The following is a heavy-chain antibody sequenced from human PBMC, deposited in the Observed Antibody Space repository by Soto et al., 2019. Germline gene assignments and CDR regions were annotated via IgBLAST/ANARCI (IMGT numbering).Heavy chain of an antibody. Sequence: GGDLRLSSAASGFNFTRDSMNWVRQAPGKRLEWVSSISGTTNYIYYGDSMKGRFTISRDNAKNSLYLEMNSLRAEDTAVYYCARESEDLTSNFDYWGQGTLVTVSS. J-gene: IGHJ4*02. CDR3: ARESEDLTSNFDY. CDR2: ISGTTNYI. V-gene: IGHV3-21*06. CDR1: GFNFTRDS.